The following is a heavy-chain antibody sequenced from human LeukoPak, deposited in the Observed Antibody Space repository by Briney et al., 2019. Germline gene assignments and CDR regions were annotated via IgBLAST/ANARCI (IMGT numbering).Heavy chain of an antibody. Sequence: ASVKVSCKASGYTFTHFDISWVRRAPGQGLEWMGRISPYNGDTYYAQNLQGRVTVTTDTSTRTAYMELKSLTSDDTAVYYCARKRGGCYPDWGQGTLVTVSS. J-gene: IGHJ4*02. CDR3: ARKRGGCYPD. CDR1: GYTFTHFD. V-gene: IGHV1-18*01. CDR2: ISPYNGDT. D-gene: IGHD2-15*01.